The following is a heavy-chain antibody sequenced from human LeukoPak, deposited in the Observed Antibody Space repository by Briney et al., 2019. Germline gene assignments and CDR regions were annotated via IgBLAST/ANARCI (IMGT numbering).Heavy chain of an antibody. V-gene: IGHV3-23*01. J-gene: IGHJ4*02. Sequence: GGSLRLSCAASGFTFSSYAMSWVRQAPGKGLEWVSATLSGGTTYYADSVKGRFTISRDNSKNTLHLQMNSLKAEDTAVYYCAKDGLAARLAYWGQGTLVTVSS. CDR2: TLSGGTT. D-gene: IGHD6-6*01. CDR1: GFTFSSYA. CDR3: AKDGLAARLAY.